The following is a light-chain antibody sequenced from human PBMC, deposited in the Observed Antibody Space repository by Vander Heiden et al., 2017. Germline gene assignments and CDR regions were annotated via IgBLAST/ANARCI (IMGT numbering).Light chain of an antibody. Sequence: QTVVTQEPAFSVSTGRKVTLTCGFSSGSVSSPYYPSWYQQTPGQAPRTLIYSTNTRSSGVPDRFSGSISGNKAALTITGAQADDESDYYCVLYMGSGIWVFGGGTKLTVL. CDR2: STN. V-gene: IGLV8-61*01. CDR1: SGSVSSPYY. J-gene: IGLJ3*02. CDR3: VLYMGSGIWV.